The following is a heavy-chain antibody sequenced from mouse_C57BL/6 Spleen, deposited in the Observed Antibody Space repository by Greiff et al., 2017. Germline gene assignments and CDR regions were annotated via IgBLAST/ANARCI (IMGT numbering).Heavy chain of an antibody. CDR2: IDPSDSYT. J-gene: IGHJ2*01. CDR1: GYTFTSYW. CDR3: ARAANSNYEDYFDY. D-gene: IGHD2-5*01. V-gene: IGHV1-69*01. Sequence: VQLQQPGAELVMPGASVKLSCKASGYTFTSYWMHWVKQRPGQGLEWIGEIDPSDSYTNYNQKFKGKSTLTVDKSSSTAYMQLSSLTSEDSAVYYCARAANSNYEDYFDYWGQGTTLTVSS.